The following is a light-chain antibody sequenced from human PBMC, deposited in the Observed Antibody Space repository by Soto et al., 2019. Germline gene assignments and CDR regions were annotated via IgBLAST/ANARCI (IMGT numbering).Light chain of an antibody. CDR2: EGS. CDR3: SSYTGSSTLYV. V-gene: IGLV2-14*02. CDR1: ISDVGNYHL. J-gene: IGLJ1*01. Sequence: QSVLTQPASVSGSPGQSITISCIGIISDVGNYHLVSWYQQHPGKAPKLMIYEGSKRPSGVSNRFSGSKSGNTASLTISGLQAEDEAEYYCSSYTGSSTLYVFGTGTKVTVL.